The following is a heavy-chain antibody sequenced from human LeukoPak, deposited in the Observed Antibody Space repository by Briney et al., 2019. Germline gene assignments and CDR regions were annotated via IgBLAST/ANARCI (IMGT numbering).Heavy chain of an antibody. J-gene: IGHJ6*02. CDR2: INPNSGGT. V-gene: IGHV1-2*02. Sequence: WASVKVSCKASGYTFTGYYMHWVRQAPGQGLEWMGWINPNSGGTNYAQKFQGRVTMTRDTSISTAYMELSRLRSDDTAVYYCAREGYSSSWYVAPPVDLYGMDVWGQGTTVTVS. CDR3: AREGYSSSWYVAPPVDLYGMDV. CDR1: GYTFTGYY. D-gene: IGHD6-13*01.